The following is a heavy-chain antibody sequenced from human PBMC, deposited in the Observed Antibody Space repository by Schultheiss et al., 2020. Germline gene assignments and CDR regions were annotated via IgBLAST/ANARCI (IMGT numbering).Heavy chain of an antibody. CDR1: GYTFTSYA. CDR3: ARDRYYYGSGSSPYYYYYYGMDV. Sequence: SVKVSCKASGYTFTSYAISWVRQAPGQGLEWMGGIIPIFGTANYAQKFQGRVTITADKSTSTAYMELSSLRSEDTAVYYCARDRYYYGSGSSPYYYYYYGMDVWGQGTTVTVSS. J-gene: IGHJ6*02. V-gene: IGHV1-69*06. CDR2: IIPIFGTA. D-gene: IGHD3-10*01.